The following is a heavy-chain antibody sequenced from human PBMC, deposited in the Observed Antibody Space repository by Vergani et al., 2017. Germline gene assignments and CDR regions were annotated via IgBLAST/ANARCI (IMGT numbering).Heavy chain of an antibody. D-gene: IGHD5-24*01. J-gene: IGHJ6*03. Sequence: QVQLVQSGAEVKKPGSSVKVSCKASGGTFSSYAISWVRQAPGQGLEWMGGIIPIFGTANYAQKFQGRVTITADESTSTAYIELSSLRSEDTAVYYCASYHRDGYNFDYYYYYMDVWGKGTTVTVSS. V-gene: IGHV1-69*01. CDR1: GGTFSSYA. CDR3: ASYHRDGYNFDYYYYYMDV. CDR2: IIPIFGTA.